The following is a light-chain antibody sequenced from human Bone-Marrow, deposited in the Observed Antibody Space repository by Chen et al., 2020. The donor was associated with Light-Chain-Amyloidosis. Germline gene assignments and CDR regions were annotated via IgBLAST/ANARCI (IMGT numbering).Light chain of an antibody. CDR1: NIGSTS. Sequence: SYALTQPSSVSPAPGQTATTACGGNNIGSTSVHWYQQTPGQAPLLVVYDDSDRPSGIPERLSGSNSGNTATLTISRVEAGDEADYYSQVWDRSSDRPVFGGGTKLTVL. CDR2: DDS. CDR3: QVWDRSSDRPV. V-gene: IGLV3-21*02. J-gene: IGLJ3*02.